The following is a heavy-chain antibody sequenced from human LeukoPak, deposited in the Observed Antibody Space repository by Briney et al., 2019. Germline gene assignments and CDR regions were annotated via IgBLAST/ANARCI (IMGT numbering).Heavy chain of an antibody. CDR1: GGTFISYA. CDR2: IIPIFGTA. Sequence: GASVKVSCKASGGTFISYAISWVRQAPGQGLEWMGGIIPIFGTANYAQKFQGRVTITADESTSTAYMELSSLRSEDTAVYYCARGYEMTVLDYWGQGTLVTVSS. CDR3: ARGYEMTVLDY. V-gene: IGHV1-69*13. D-gene: IGHD5-24*01. J-gene: IGHJ4*02.